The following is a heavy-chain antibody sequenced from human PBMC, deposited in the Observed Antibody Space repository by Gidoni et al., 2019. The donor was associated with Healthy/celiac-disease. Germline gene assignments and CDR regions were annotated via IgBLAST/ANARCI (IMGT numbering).Heavy chain of an antibody. J-gene: IGHJ4*02. CDR1: GFTFSSYG. CDR3: AKGLVVAATPFDY. D-gene: IGHD2-15*01. V-gene: IGHV3-30*18. CDR2: ISYDGSNK. Sequence: QVQLVESGGGVVQPGRSLRLSCAASGFTFSSYGMHWVRQAPGKGLEWVAVISYDGSNKYYADSVKGRFTISRDNSKNTLYLQMNSLRAEDTAVYYCAKGLVVAATPFDYWGQGTLVTVSS.